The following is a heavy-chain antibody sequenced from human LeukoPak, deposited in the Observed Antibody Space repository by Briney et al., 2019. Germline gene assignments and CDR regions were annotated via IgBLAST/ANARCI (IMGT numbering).Heavy chain of an antibody. CDR1: GFTVSSDY. CDR2: ISSSGSTI. J-gene: IGHJ6*04. Sequence: GGSLRLSCAASGFTVSSDYMNWVRQAPGKGLEWVSYISSSGSTIYYADSVKGRFTISRDNAKNSLYLQMNSLRAEDTAVYYCAELGITMIGGVWGKGTTVTISS. D-gene: IGHD3-10*02. V-gene: IGHV3-48*03. CDR3: AELGITMIGGV.